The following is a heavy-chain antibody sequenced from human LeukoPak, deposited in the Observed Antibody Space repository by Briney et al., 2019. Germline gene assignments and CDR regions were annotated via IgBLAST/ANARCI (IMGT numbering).Heavy chain of an antibody. D-gene: IGHD1-26*01. J-gene: IGHJ4*02. CDR3: ARDKIVGATHFDY. V-gene: IGHV3-7*01. CDR2: IQQDGSEK. Sequence: GGSLRLSCAASGFTVSSNYMSWVRQAPGKGLEWVANIQQDGSEKYYVDSVKGRFTISRDNAKNSLYLQMNSLRAEDTAVYYCARDKIVGATHFDYWGQGTLVTVSS. CDR1: GFTVSSNY.